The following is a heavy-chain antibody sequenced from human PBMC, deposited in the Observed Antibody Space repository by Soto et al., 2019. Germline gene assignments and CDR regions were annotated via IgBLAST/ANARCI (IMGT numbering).Heavy chain of an antibody. Sequence: QVQLVESGGGVVQPGRSLRLSCAASGFTFSNYIMHWVRQAPGKGLEWVAIILHDGNNKYYADSVKGRFTISRDNYKTTLYLQMNSLRTEDTAIYYCAREDEGVSYCDLGYWGQGTLVTVSS. CDR3: AREDEGVSYCDLGY. V-gene: IGHV3-30-3*01. J-gene: IGHJ4*02. D-gene: IGHD3-10*01. CDR1: GFTFSNYI. CDR2: ILHDGNNK.